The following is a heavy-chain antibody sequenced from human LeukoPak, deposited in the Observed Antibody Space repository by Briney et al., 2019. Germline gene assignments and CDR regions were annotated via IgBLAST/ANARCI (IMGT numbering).Heavy chain of an antibody. CDR3: ARGDDYSRYYFDH. V-gene: IGHV3-21*01. Sequence: GGSLRLSCAASGFPFSSFSMNWVRQAPGKGLEWVSSISSSSSYIYYADSLKGRFTISRDNAKNSLYLQMNSLRAEDTAVYYCARGDDYSRYYFDHWGQGTLVTVSS. D-gene: IGHD4-11*01. J-gene: IGHJ4*02. CDR1: GFPFSSFS. CDR2: ISSSSSYI.